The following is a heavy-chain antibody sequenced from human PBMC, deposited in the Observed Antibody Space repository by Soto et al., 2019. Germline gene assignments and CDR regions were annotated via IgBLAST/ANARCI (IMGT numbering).Heavy chain of an antibody. CDR3: ARPYRSGSYGASDY. Sequence: GESLKISCNGSRYSFTSYWIGCVRQMPGKGLEWMGIIYPGDSDTRYSPSFQGQVPISADKSISTPYLQWSSLKVSDTAMYYCARPYRSGSYGASDYWGQGNLVTVSS. J-gene: IGHJ4*02. CDR1: RYSFTSYW. V-gene: IGHV5-51*01. D-gene: IGHD6-19*01. CDR2: IYPGDSDT.